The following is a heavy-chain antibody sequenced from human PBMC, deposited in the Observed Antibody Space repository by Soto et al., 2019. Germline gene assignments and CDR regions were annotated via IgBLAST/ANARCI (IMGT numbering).Heavy chain of an antibody. Sequence: QVQLVQSGAEVKKPGSSVKVSCKASGGTFSSYAISWVRQAPGQGLEWMGGIIPIFGTANYAQKFQGRVTITADEPTSTASMELSSLRSDDTAVYYCAGPGRSTALLSIFDYWGQGTLVTVSS. D-gene: IGHD2-21*02. CDR3: AGPGRSTALLSIFDY. CDR1: GGTFSSYA. V-gene: IGHV1-69*12. J-gene: IGHJ4*02. CDR2: IIPIFGTA.